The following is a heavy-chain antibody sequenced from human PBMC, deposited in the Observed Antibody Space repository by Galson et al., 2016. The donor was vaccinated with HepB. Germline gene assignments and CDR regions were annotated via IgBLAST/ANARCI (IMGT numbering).Heavy chain of an antibody. CDR2: XXPTXXXT. V-gene: IGHV3-23*01. J-gene: IGHJ1*01. CDR3: AKGGAYDA. CDR1: GFTFAGSS. Sequence: SLRLSCAASGFTFAGSSMSXXRQAXXXGLXXVSAXXPTXXXTYQGDSGKGRFTISRDNSKNTLYLHLSSLTAEDTAFYYCAKGGAYDAWGQGTLVTVSS. D-gene: IGHD5-12*01.